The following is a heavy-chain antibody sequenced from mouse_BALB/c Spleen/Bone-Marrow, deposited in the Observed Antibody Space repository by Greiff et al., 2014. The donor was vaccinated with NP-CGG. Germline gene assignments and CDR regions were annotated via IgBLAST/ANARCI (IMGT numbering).Heavy chain of an antibody. J-gene: IGHJ2*01. CDR1: GFTFSSFG. CDR2: ISSVSSTI. D-gene: IGHD4-1*01. CDR3: ARGGNWTRNYFDY. V-gene: IGHV5-17*02. Sequence: EVKLVESGGGLVQPGGSRKLSCAASGFTFSSFGMHWVRQAPEKGLEWVAYISSVSSTIYYGDTVKGRFTISRDNPKNTLFLQMPSLRSEDTAIYYCARGGNWTRNYFDYWGQGTTLTVSS.